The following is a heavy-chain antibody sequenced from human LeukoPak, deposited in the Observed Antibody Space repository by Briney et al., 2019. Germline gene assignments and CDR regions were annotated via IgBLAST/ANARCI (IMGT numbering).Heavy chain of an antibody. D-gene: IGHD4-17*01. CDR3: ANLDYGDYSSDY. V-gene: IGHV3-23*01. CDR1: AFTSSSYA. CDR2: ISGSGGST. J-gene: IGHJ4*02. Sequence: ARSLRLSCAASAFTSSSYAISWVRQAPGKGLEWVSAISGSGGSTYYADSVKGRFTISRDNSKNTLYLQMNSLRAEDTAVYYCANLDYGDYSSDYWGQGTLVTVSS.